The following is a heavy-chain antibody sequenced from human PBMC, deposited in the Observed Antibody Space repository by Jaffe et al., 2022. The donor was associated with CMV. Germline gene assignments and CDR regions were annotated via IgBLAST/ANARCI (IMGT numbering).Heavy chain of an antibody. Sequence: QVQLVQSGAEVKKPGASVKVSCKASGYTFTGYYMHWVRQAPGQGLEWMGWINPNSGGTNYAQKFQGWVTMTRDTSISTAYMELSRLRSDDTAVYYCARGYPGGGYVWGSLDYWGQGTLVTVSS. V-gene: IGHV1-2*04. CDR1: GYTFTGYY. CDR2: INPNSGGT. D-gene: IGHD3-16*01. J-gene: IGHJ4*02. CDR3: ARGYPGGGYVWGSLDY.